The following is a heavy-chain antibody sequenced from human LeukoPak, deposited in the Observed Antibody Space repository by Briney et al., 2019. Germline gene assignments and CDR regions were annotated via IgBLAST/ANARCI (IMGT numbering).Heavy chain of an antibody. CDR2: IQYDGSNT. CDR3: ARDVVPAALLFDAFDI. V-gene: IGHV3-30*12. D-gene: IGHD2-2*01. J-gene: IGHJ3*02. CDR1: GLSFSSYG. Sequence: GGSLRLSCAASGLSFSSYGMHWDRQAPGKGLEWVAFIQYDGSNTFYADSVKGRFTISRDNSKNTLYLQMNSLRAEDTAVYYCARDVVPAALLFDAFDIWGQGTMVTVSS.